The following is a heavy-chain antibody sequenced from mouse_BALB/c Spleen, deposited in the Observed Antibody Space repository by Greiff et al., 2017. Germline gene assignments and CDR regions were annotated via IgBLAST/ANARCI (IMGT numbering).Heavy chain of an antibody. Sequence: VQLQQSGPELVKPGASVKMSCKASGYTFTSYVMHWVKQKPGQGLEWIGYINPYNDGTKYNEKFKGKATLTSDKSSSTAYMELSSLTSEDSAVYYCARKCLYGSSYDYYAMDYWGQGTSVTVSS. CDR3: ARKCLYGSSYDYYAMDY. CDR1: GYTFTSYV. J-gene: IGHJ4*01. CDR2: INPYNDGT. V-gene: IGHV1-14*01. D-gene: IGHD1-1*01.